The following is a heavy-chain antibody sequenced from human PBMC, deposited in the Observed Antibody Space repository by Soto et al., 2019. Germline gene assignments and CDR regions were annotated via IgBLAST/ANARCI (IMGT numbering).Heavy chain of an antibody. J-gene: IGHJ3*02. CDR1: GGSFSGYY. V-gene: IGHV4-34*02. CDR2: INHSGST. D-gene: IGHD2-2*01. CDR3: ARGECSSNYCFTRWALDI. Sequence: QVQLQQWGAGLLKPSETLSLTCAVSGGSFSGYYWTWIHQTPGKGLKWLGEINHSGSTNYKPSLKNRVSMSADTSKKQFSLNLTSVTAADTAVYYCARGECSSNYCFTRWALDIWGQGTVVTVSS.